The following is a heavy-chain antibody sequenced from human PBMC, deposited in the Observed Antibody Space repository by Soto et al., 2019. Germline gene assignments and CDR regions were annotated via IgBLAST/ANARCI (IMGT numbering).Heavy chain of an antibody. Sequence: SETLSLTCAVYGGSFSGYYWSWIRQPPGKGLEWIGEINHSGSTNYNPSLKSRVTISVDTSKNQFSLKLSSVTAADTAVYYCARGFRRWVAPESIWFGEFSDYCYMDVWGKGTTVTVSS. J-gene: IGHJ6*03. D-gene: IGHD3-10*01. CDR2: INHSGST. CDR1: GGSFSGYY. V-gene: IGHV4-34*01. CDR3: ARGFRRWVAPESIWFGEFSDYCYMDV.